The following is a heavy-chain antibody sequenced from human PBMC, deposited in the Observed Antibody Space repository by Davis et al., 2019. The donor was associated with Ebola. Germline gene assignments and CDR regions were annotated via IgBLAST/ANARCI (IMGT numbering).Heavy chain of an antibody. CDR1: GFTFSNYG. CDR3: AKDDYYGSGIDLYYYYYGMDV. D-gene: IGHD3-10*01. CDR2: IWYDGTNE. J-gene: IGHJ6*02. Sequence: GGSLRLSCEASGFTFSNYGMHWVRQAPGKGLEWVAIIWYDGTNEHYADSVKGRFTISRDNAKNSLYLQMNSLRAEDTAVYYCAKDDYYGSGIDLYYYYYGMDVWGQGTTVTVSS. V-gene: IGHV3-30*02.